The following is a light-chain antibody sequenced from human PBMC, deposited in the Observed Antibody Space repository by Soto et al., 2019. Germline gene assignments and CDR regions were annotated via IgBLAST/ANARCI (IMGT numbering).Light chain of an antibody. J-gene: IGKJ4*01. CDR2: KAS. CDR3: QQYNSYPLT. CDR1: QSISNW. V-gene: IGKV1-5*03. Sequence: DIQMTQSPSTLSASVGDRVTITCRASQSISNWLAWYQQKPGKAPNLLIYKASTLESGVPSRFSGSGSGTDFTLSISSLQPDDFATYYCQQYNSYPLTFGGGTKVEIK.